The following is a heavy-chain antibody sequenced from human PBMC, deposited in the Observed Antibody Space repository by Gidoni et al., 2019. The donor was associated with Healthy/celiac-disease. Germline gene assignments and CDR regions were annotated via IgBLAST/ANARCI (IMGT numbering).Heavy chain of an antibody. CDR3: ARGEASGSYSPGYYFDY. CDR1: GGSISSYY. V-gene: IGHV4-59*01. J-gene: IGHJ4*02. Sequence: QVQLQESGPGLVKPSETLSLTCTVPGGSISSYYWSWIRQPPGKGLEWIGDIYYSGSTNYNPSLKSRVTISVDTSKNQFSLKLSSVTAADTAVYYCARGEASGSYSPGYYFDYWGQGTLVTVSS. D-gene: IGHD1-26*01. CDR2: IYYSGST.